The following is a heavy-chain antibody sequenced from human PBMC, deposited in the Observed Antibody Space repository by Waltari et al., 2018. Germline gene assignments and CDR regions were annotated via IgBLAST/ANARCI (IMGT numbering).Heavy chain of an antibody. J-gene: IGHJ4*02. CDR3: AKVKGGTVAGMNF. Sequence: QVQLVESGGGVVQPGRSLRLSCAASGFTFSSYDMHWVRQAPGKGLEWVAVISYDGSTKYYADSVKGRFTISRDNSKNTLYLQMNSLRAEDTALYYCAKVKGGTVAGMNFWGQGTLVAVSS. D-gene: IGHD6-19*01. V-gene: IGHV3-30*18. CDR1: GFTFSSYD. CDR2: ISYDGSTK.